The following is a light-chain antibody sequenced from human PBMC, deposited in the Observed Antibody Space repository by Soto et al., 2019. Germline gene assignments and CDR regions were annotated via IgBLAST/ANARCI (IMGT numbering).Light chain of an antibody. CDR2: GAS. V-gene: IGKV3-15*01. CDR3: QQYKDWRT. Sequence: EIVMTQSPATLSVSPGERATLSCRASQSVSNNLAWYQQRPGQPPRLLIYGASTRATGVSARFSGSGFETEFTLTISRLQSEDFAVYYCQQYKDWRTFGQGTKVEIK. J-gene: IGKJ1*01. CDR1: QSVSNN.